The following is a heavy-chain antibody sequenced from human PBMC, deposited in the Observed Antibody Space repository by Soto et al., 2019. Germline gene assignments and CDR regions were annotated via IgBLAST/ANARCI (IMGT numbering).Heavy chain of an antibody. CDR1: GYTFTSYD. J-gene: IGHJ5*02. Sequence: ASVKVSCKASGYTFTSYDINCVRQATGQGLEWMGWMNPNSGNTGYAQKFQGRVTMTRNTSISTAYMELSSLRSEDPAVYYCARKMYSRAGLDWFKPWGQGTLVIVCS. V-gene: IGHV1-8*01. D-gene: IGHD6-13*01. CDR3: ARKMYSRAGLDWFKP. CDR2: MNPNSGNT.